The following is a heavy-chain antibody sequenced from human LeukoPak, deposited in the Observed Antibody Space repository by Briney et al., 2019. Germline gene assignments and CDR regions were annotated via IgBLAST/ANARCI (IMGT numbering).Heavy chain of an antibody. D-gene: IGHD6-13*01. Sequence: GRSLRLSCPASGFTFNNAWMSWVSQAPGKGLEWDGRIKSKADGGTTDYAAPVKGRFTISTHESQNTLYLKMSSLKTEDTAVYYCTTAGSTYPYWGPGTLVTVSS. V-gene: IGHV3-15*01. CDR1: GFTFNNAW. J-gene: IGHJ4*02. CDR2: IKSKADGGTT. CDR3: TTAGSTYPY.